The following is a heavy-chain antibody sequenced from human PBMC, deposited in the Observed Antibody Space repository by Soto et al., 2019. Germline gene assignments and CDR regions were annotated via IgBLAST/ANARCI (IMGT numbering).Heavy chain of an antibody. CDR1: GFSVSENY. J-gene: IGHJ5*02. D-gene: IGHD3-22*01. Sequence: GGSLRLSCAVSGFSVSENYMGWVRQAPGKGLEWVSVIYTAGDAYYVDSVKGRFTISRDNSKNTVFLQMNGLRAEDTAVYYCARDCDDTSGFCHHWGQGTLVTVSS. CDR3: ARDCDDTSGFCHH. V-gene: IGHV3-53*01. CDR2: IYTAGDA.